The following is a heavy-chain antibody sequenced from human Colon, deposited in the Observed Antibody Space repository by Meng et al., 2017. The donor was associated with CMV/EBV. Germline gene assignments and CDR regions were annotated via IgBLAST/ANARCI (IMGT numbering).Heavy chain of an antibody. D-gene: IGHD5-18*01. Sequence: GESLKISCAASGFSFSRYSMNWLRQAPGKGLEWVSVMYSGGIHSDGDTYHTDSVKGRFTISRDNSKNTLYLQMDSLRTEDTAVYYCARREILGYSEGLYAFNVWGQGTRVTVSS. CDR3: ARREILGYSEGLYAFNV. J-gene: IGHJ3*01. V-gene: IGHV3-NL1*01. CDR1: GFSFSRYS. CDR2: MYSGGIHSDGDT.